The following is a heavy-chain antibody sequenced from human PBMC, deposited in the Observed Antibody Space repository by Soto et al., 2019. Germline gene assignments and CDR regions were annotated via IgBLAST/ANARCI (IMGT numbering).Heavy chain of an antibody. D-gene: IGHD3-22*01. V-gene: IGHV3-7*01. CDR1: GFTFSSYW. CDR2: IKQDGSEK. CDR3: ARDFGGISDSSGYSDY. Sequence: EVQLVESGGGLVQPGGSLRLSCAASGFTFSSYWMSWVRQAPGKGLEWVANIKQDGSEKYYVDSVKGRFTISRDNAKNSLYLQMNSLRAEDTAVYYCARDFGGISDSSGYSDYWGQGTLVTVSS. J-gene: IGHJ4*02.